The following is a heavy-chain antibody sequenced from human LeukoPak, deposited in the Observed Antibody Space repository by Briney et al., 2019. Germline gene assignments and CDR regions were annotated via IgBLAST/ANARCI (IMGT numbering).Heavy chain of an antibody. V-gene: IGHV3-21*01. Sequence: PGGSLRLSCAASGFTFSSYSMNWVRQAPGKGLEWVSSISSSSSYIYYADSVKGRFTISRDNAKNSLYLQMNSLRAEDTAVYYCARAPLYYYDSSGYFDYWGQGTLVTVSS. CDR3: ARAPLYYYDSSGYFDY. J-gene: IGHJ4*02. CDR1: GFTFSSYS. CDR2: ISSSSSYI. D-gene: IGHD3-22*01.